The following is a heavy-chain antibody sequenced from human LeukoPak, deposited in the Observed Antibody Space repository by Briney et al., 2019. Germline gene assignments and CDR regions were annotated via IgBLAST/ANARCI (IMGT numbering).Heavy chain of an antibody. J-gene: IGHJ6*03. CDR1: GGSFTTHS. CDR3: AREDSGSYYNYYYFYMDV. V-gene: IGHV4-4*07. CDR2: IYPSGNT. D-gene: IGHD3-10*01. Sequence: PSETLSLTCSISGGSFTTHSWSWVRQPAGKGLEWIGRIYPSGNTNYNPSLKSRLNLSVDTSKTQFSLRLSSVTAADTAVYYCAREDSGSYYNYYYFYMDVWGKGTTVTISS.